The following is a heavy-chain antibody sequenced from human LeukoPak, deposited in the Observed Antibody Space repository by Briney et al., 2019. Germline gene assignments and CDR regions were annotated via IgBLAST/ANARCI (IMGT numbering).Heavy chain of an antibody. CDR3: ARGHMVPWDAFDI. D-gene: IGHD2-21*01. CDR2: ISAYNGNT. Sequence: ASVKVSCKASGGTFSSYAISWVRQAPGQGLEWMGWISAYNGNTNYAQKLQGRVTMTTDTSTSTAHMELRSLRSDDTAVYYCARGHMVPWDAFDIWGQGTMVTVSS. CDR1: GGTFSSYA. J-gene: IGHJ3*02. V-gene: IGHV1-18*01.